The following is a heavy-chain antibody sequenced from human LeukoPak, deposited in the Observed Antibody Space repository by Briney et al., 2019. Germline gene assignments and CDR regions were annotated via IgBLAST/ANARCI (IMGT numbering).Heavy chain of an antibody. CDR2: ISGSGTTI. Sequence: GGSLRLSCAASGFTFSSYEMNWVRQAPGKGLEWVSYISGSGTTIKYADSVKGRFTISRDNAKNSLYLQMNSLRAEDTAVYYCARVLLNYYYYGVDVWGQGTTVTVSS. CDR1: GFTFSSYE. D-gene: IGHD2/OR15-2a*01. J-gene: IGHJ6*02. CDR3: ARVLLNYYYYGVDV. V-gene: IGHV3-48*03.